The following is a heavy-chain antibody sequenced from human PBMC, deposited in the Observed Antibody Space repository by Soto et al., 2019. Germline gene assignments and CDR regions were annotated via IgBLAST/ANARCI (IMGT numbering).Heavy chain of an antibody. CDR2: IVVGSGNT. CDR3: AEGLESSGWYDGAFDY. Sequence: QMQLVQSGPEVKKPGTSVKVSCKASGFTFTSSAMQWVRQARGQRLEWIGWIVVGSGNTNYAQKFQERVTITRDMSTSTAYIELSSLRSADTAVYYGAEGLESSGWYDGAFDYWGQGTLVTVSS. CDR1: GFTFTSSA. J-gene: IGHJ4*02. D-gene: IGHD6-19*01. V-gene: IGHV1-58*02.